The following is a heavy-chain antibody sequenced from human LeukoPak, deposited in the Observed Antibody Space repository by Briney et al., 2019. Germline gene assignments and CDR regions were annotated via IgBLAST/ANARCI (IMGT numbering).Heavy chain of an antibody. V-gene: IGHV4-59*11. J-gene: IGHJ5*02. CDR2: IYYSGST. D-gene: IGHD2/OR15-2a*01. CDR1: GGSISSHY. CDR3: VRDASNFLGWFDP. Sequence: SETLSLTCTVSGGSISSHYWSWIRQPPGKGLEWIEYIYYSGSTNYNPSLKSRVTISVDTSKNQFSLKLSSVTAADTAVYYCVRDASNFLGWFDPWGQGTLVTVSS.